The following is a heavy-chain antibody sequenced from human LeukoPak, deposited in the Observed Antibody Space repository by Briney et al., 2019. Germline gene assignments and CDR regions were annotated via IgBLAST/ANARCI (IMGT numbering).Heavy chain of an antibody. Sequence: SETLSLTCVVSGGSISSGGYSWSWIRQPPGKGLEWIGYIYYSGSTYYNPSLKSRVTISVDTSKNQFSLKLSSVTAADTAVYYCARGTPFDYWGQGTLVTVSS. J-gene: IGHJ4*02. CDR3: ARGTPFDY. CDR2: IYYSGST. CDR1: GGSISSGGYS. D-gene: IGHD2-2*01. V-gene: IGHV4-31*11.